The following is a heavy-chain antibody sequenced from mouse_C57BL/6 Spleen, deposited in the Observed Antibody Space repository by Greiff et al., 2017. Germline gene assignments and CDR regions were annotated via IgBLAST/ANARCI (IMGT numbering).Heavy chain of an antibody. J-gene: IGHJ4*01. CDR1: GYSITSGYY. CDR3: ARDSAGPYYYAMDY. D-gene: IGHD3-2*02. V-gene: IGHV3-6*01. CDR2: ISYDGSN. Sequence: ESGPGLVKPSQSLSLTCSVTGYSITSGYYWNWIRQFPGNKLEWMGYISYDGSNNYNPSLKNRISITRDTSKNQFFLKLNSVTTEDTATYYCARDSAGPYYYAMDYWGQGTSVTVSS.